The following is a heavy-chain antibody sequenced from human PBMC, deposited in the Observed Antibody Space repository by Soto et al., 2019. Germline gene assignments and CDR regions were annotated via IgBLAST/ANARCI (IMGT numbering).Heavy chain of an antibody. J-gene: IGHJ4*01. CDR1: GGSIISGDYY. Sequence: SETLSLTCTFSGGSIISGDYYWSWIRKPPGKGLEWIGYIYYSGSTYYNPSLKSRVTISVDTSKNQFSLKLSSVTAADTAVYYCARHNKVTSRQYSFDSWGQGTLVTVSS. CDR2: IYYSGST. CDR3: ARHNKVTSRQYSFDS. D-gene: IGHD2-2*01. V-gene: IGHV4-30-4*01.